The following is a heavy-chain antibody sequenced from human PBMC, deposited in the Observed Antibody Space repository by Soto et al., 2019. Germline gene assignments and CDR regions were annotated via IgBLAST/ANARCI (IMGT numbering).Heavy chain of an antibody. CDR2: IYWDDSK. CDR1: GFSLTTDRVG. CDR3: AHAYGGRSLY. V-gene: IGHV2-5*02. D-gene: IGHD1-26*01. J-gene: IGHJ4*02. Sequence: QITLKESGPTLVKPTQTLTLTCTFSGFSLTTDRVGVGWIRQPPGEALEWIAVIYWDDSKTYSPSLESRLTSTKDTSKNQVALTMPNMDSLDTATYYCAHAYGGRSLYWGQGTLVTVSS.